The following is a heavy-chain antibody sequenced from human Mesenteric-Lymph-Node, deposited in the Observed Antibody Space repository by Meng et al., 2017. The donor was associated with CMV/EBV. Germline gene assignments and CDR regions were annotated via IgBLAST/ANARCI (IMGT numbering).Heavy chain of an antibody. J-gene: IGHJ1*01. CDR1: GYTCTDYP. V-gene: IGHV7-4-1*02. D-gene: IGHD2-2*01. CDR2: INTNAGNP. CDR3: ARDLSSTWSPFQH. Sequence: CKASGYTCTDYPMNWVRQAPGQGLEWMGWINTNAGNPTYAQDFTGRFVFSLDTSVSTAYLQISSLKAEDTAVYYCARDLSSTWSPFQHWGQGTLVTVSS.